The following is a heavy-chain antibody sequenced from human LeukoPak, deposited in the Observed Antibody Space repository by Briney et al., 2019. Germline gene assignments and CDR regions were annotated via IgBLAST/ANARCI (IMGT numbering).Heavy chain of an antibody. V-gene: IGHV3-7*03. D-gene: IGHD6-13*01. J-gene: IGHJ4*02. CDR3: ARSLPYGTTWYGRSDF. CDR1: GFPFNAYW. Sequence: PGGSLRLSCAASGFPFNAYWMTWVRQAPGKGLEWVANIRQDGDTKYYVGSVKGRFTISRDNAMNSLYLQMNSLRAEDTAIYYCARSLPYGTTWYGRSDFWGQGTLVTVSS. CDR2: IRQDGDTK.